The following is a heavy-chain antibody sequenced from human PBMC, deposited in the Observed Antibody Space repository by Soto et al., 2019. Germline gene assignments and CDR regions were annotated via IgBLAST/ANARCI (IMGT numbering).Heavy chain of an antibody. J-gene: IGHJ4*02. CDR3: ARSRTRIDSYGLGY. V-gene: IGHV1-3*01. CDR2: INAGNGNT. Sequence: QVQLVQSGAEVKKPGASVKVSCKASGYTFTSYAMHWVRQAPGQRLEWMGWINAGNGNTKYSQKFQGRVTITRDTSASTAYMELSSLRSEDTAVYYCARSRTRIDSYGLGYWGQGTLVTVSS. D-gene: IGHD5-18*01. CDR1: GYTFTSYA.